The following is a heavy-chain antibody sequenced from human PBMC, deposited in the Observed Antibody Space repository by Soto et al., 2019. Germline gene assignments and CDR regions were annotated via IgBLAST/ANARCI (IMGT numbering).Heavy chain of an antibody. Sequence: EVQLLESGGGLVQPGGSLRLSCAASGCTFSSYAMSWVRQAPGKGLEWVSAISGSGGSTYYADSVKGRFTISRDNSRNTLYLQMNSLRAEDTAVYNCAKDPGIVVVPAAYFDYWGQGTLVTVSS. CDR1: GCTFSSYA. D-gene: IGHD2-2*01. CDR2: ISGSGGST. CDR3: AKDPGIVVVPAAYFDY. J-gene: IGHJ4*02. V-gene: IGHV3-23*01.